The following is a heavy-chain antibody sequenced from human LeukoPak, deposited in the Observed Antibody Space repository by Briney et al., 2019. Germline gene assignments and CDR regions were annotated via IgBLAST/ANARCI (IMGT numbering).Heavy chain of an antibody. CDR1: GYTFTSYY. D-gene: IGHD5-18*01. CDR2: INPSGGST. J-gene: IGHJ4*02. V-gene: IGHV1-46*01. CDR3: ATLVDTVSSFDY. Sequence: ASVKVSCKASGYTFTSYYMHWVRQAPGQGLEWMGIINPSGGSTSYAQKFQGRVTMTRDMSTSTVCMELSSLRSEDTAVYYCATLVDTVSSFDYWGQGTLVTVSS.